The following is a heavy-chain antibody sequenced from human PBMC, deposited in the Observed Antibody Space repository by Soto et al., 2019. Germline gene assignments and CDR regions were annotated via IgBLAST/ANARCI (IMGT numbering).Heavy chain of an antibody. Sequence: QVQLMQSGGEVKKPGASVKVSCKASGYTVTRSGFSWVRQAPGQGLEWMGWISGYNGNTKYDQKFEDRVTMTTDTTTSTAYMEVRSLRSDDTAVYYCARAGEVPYYYYGMDVWGQGTTVIVSS. J-gene: IGHJ6*02. V-gene: IGHV1-18*01. CDR1: GYTVTRSG. D-gene: IGHD3-10*01. CDR2: ISGYNGNT. CDR3: ARAGEVPYYYYGMDV.